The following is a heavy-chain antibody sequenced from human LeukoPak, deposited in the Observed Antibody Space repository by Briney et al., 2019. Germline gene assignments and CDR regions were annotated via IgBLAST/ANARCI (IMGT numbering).Heavy chain of an antibody. CDR1: GFTFSSYA. J-gene: IGHJ4*02. CDR3: AKTVSGSYSYQGGDY. Sequence: PGGSLTLSCAASGFTFSSYAMSWVRQAPGKGLEWVSAISGRGENTNYADSVKGRFTTSRDNSRNMLYLQMNSLRDEDTAKYYCAKTVSGSYSYQGGDYWGQGTLVTVSS. V-gene: IGHV3-23*01. CDR2: ISGRGENT. D-gene: IGHD3-16*02.